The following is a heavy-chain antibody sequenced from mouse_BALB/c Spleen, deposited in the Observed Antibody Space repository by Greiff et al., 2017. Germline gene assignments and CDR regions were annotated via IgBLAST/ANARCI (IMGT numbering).Heavy chain of an antibody. V-gene: IGHV2-6-4*01. Sequence: VKLMESGPGLVAPSQSLSITCTVSGFSLSRYSVHWVRQPPGKGLVWLGRIWGGGSTDYNSALKSRLSISKDNSKSQVFLKMNSLQTDDTAMYYCARNYYGSSWYFDVWGAGTTVTVSS. CDR3: ARNYYGSSWYFDV. CDR1: GFSLSRYS. CDR2: IWGGGST. D-gene: IGHD1-1*01. J-gene: IGHJ1*01.